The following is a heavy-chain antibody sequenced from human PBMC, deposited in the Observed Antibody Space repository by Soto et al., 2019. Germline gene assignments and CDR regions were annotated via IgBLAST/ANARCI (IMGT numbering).Heavy chain of an antibody. V-gene: IGHV3-30-3*01. CDR1: GFTFSSYA. CDR2: ISYEGNNK. J-gene: IGHJ3*02. CDR3: ARLADFGVVSAFDI. Sequence: ESGGGVVQPGRSLRLSCAASGFTFSSYAMHWVRQAPGKGLEWVAVISYEGNNKYYADSVKGRFTISRDNSKNTLYLEVNSLRAEDTAVYYCARLADFGVVSAFDIWGQGTMVTVSS. D-gene: IGHD3-3*01.